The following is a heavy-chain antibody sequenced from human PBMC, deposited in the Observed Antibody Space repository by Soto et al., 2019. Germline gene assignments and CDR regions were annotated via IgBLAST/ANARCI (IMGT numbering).Heavy chain of an antibody. Sequence: VKVCCTGSGYSFTRYAMHWLRQAPGQRLECMGWINAGNGNTKYSQKFHGRVTITRDTSASTAYMELSSLRSEDTAVYYCARQGRGYSYGSGYWGQGTLVTVSS. CDR3: ARQGRGYSYGSGY. CDR2: INAGNGNT. D-gene: IGHD5-18*01. J-gene: IGHJ4*02. CDR1: GYSFTRYA. V-gene: IGHV1-3*01.